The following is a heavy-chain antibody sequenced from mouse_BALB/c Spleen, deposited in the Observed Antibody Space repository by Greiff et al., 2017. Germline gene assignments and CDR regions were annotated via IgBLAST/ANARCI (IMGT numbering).Heavy chain of an antibody. CDR2: INPSTGYT. CDR1: GYTFTSYW. D-gene: IGHD1-2*01. V-gene: IGHV1-7*01. CDR3: ARRRTYGYYAMDY. Sequence: VKLQESGAELAKPGASVKMSCKASGYTFTSYWMHWVKQRPGQGLEWIGYINPSTGYTEYNQKFKDKATLTADKSSSTAYMQLSSLTSEDSAVYYCARRRTYGYYAMDYWGQGTSVTVSS. J-gene: IGHJ4*01.